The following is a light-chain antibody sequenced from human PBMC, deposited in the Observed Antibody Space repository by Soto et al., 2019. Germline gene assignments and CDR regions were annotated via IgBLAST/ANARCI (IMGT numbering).Light chain of an antibody. CDR3: QQRSNWPPT. J-gene: IGKJ5*01. CDR2: DAS. CDR1: QSVSSY. Sequence: EIVLTQSPATLSLSPGERATPSCQASQSVSSYLAWYQQKPGQAPRLLIYDASNRATGIPARFSGSGSGTDFTLTISSLEPEDFAVYYCQQRSNWPPTFGQGTRLEIK. V-gene: IGKV3-11*01.